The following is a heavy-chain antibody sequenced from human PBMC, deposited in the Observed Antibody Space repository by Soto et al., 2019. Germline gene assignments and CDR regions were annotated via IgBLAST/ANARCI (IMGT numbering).Heavy chain of an antibody. V-gene: IGHV3-9*01. CDR2: ISWNSGSI. J-gene: IGHJ4*02. CDR1: GFTFDDYA. Sequence: EVQLVESGGGLVQPGRSLRLSCAASGFTFDDYAMHWVRQAPGKGLEWVSGISWNSGSIGYADSVKGRFTISRDNAKNCQYLQMNSRRAEDTAFYYCAEGREMGTISPFDYWGQGTLVTVSS. D-gene: IGHD1-1*01. CDR3: AEGREMGTISPFDY.